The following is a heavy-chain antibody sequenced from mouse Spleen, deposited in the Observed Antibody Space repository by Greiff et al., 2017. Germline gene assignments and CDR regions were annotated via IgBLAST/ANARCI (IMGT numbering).Heavy chain of an antibody. V-gene: IGHV1-87*01. D-gene: IGHD4-1*01. CDR3: ARNWGFAY. CDR2: IYPGDGDT. Sequence: QVQLQQSGAELARPGASVKLSCKASGYTFTSYWMQWVKQRPGQGLEWIGAIYPGDGDTRYTQKFKGKATLTADKSSSTAYMQLSSLASEDSAVYYCARNWGFAYWGQGTLVTVSA. CDR1: GYTFTSYW. J-gene: IGHJ3*01.